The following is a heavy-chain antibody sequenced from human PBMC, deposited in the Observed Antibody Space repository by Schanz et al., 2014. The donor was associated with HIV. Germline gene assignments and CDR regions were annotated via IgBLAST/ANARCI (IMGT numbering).Heavy chain of an antibody. J-gene: IGHJ6*02. CDR2: ISWNSGSI. V-gene: IGHV3-9*01. CDR1: GFTFDDYA. Sequence: EVEVVESGGGVAQPGGSLRLSCAASGFTFDDYAMHWVRQAPGKGLEWVSGISWNSGSIGYADSVKGRFTISRDNSKNTLYLQMNSLRAEDTAVYYCAKGGRDILSYYGMDVWGQGTTVTVSS. D-gene: IGHD2-15*01. CDR3: AKGGRDILSYYGMDV.